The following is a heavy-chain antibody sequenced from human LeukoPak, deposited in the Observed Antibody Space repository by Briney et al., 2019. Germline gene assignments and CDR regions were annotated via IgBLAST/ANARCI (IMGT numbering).Heavy chain of an antibody. V-gene: IGHV1-18*01. CDR3: ARDHTNYVWGSYRPFDY. CDR1: GYTFTSYG. CDR2: ISAYNGNT. Sequence: ASVKVSCKASGYTFTSYGISWVRHAPGQGLEWMGWISAYNGNTNYAQKLQGRVTMTTDTSTSTAYMELRSLRSDDTAVYYCARDHTNYVWGSYRPFDYWGQGTLVTVSS. D-gene: IGHD3-16*02. J-gene: IGHJ4*02.